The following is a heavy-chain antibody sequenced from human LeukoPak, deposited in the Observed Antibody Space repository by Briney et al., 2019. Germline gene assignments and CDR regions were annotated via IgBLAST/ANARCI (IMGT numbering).Heavy chain of an antibody. Sequence: SEALSLTCTVSGVSISSYYWSWIRQPPGKGLEWIGYIYYSGSTNYNPSLKSRVTISVDTSKNQISLKLNSVTAADTAVYYCARHPYSDGFDIWGQGTMVTVSS. CDR3: ARHPYSDGFDI. V-gene: IGHV4-59*08. D-gene: IGHD1-1*01. CDR1: GVSISSYY. CDR2: IYYSGST. J-gene: IGHJ3*02.